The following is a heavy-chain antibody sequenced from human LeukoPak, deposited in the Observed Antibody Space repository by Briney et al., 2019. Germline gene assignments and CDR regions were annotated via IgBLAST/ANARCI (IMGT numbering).Heavy chain of an antibody. CDR2: ISGSGGST. J-gene: IGHJ4*02. CDR1: GFTVSSKY. V-gene: IGHV3-23*01. CDR3: AKGYGDSRPFPLGY. Sequence: GGSLRLSCVVSGFTVSSKYMSWVRQAPGKGLEWVSAISGSGGSTYYADSVKGRFTISRDNSKNTLYLQMNSLRAEDTAVYYCAKGYGDSRPFPLGYWGQGTLVTVSS. D-gene: IGHD4-17*01.